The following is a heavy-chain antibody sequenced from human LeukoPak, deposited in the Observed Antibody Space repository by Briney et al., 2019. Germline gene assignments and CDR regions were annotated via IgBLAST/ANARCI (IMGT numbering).Heavy chain of an antibody. J-gene: IGHJ5*02. CDR1: GGSFSGYY. Sequence: SETLSLTCAVYGGSFSGYYWSWIRQPPGKGLEWIGEINYDGSIKYNPSLKSRITISVDTSKNQFSLKLSSVTAADTAVYYCARAYGDYVFHWFDPWGQGTLVTVSS. V-gene: IGHV4-34*01. CDR3: ARAYGDYVFHWFDP. D-gene: IGHD4-17*01. CDR2: INYDGSI.